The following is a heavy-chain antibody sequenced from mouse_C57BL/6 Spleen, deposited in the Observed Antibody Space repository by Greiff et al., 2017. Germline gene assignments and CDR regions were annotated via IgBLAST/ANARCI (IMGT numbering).Heavy chain of an antibody. CDR3: ARERNFLYDT. Sequence: VQLKESGPGMVKPSQSLSLTCTVTGYSITSGYDWHWIRHFPGNKLEWMGYISYSGSTNYNPSLKSRISITHDTSKNHFFLKLNSVTTEDTATYYCARERNFLYDTWGQGTLVTVSA. D-gene: IGHD2-12*01. CDR2: ISYSGST. CDR1: GYSITSGYD. J-gene: IGHJ3*01. V-gene: IGHV3-1*01.